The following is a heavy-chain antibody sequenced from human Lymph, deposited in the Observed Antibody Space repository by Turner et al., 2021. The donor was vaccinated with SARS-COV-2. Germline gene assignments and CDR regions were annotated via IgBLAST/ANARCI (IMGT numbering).Heavy chain of an antibody. Sequence: QVQLKESGPRLVKPLETLSLTCPVSGSSMNNNYWSWIRQPPGMRLEWIGFIFDRGSTNYNPSHKSRVTISVDTSENQFSLKLTSVTAADTAIYYCARQTVNNWFDPWGQGTLVTVSS. D-gene: IGHD2-21*02. CDR2: IFDRGST. J-gene: IGHJ5*02. V-gene: IGHV4-59*01. CDR1: GSSMNNNY. CDR3: ARQTVNNWFDP.